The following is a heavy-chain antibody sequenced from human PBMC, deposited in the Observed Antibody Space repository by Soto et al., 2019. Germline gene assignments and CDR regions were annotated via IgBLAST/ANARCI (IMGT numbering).Heavy chain of an antibody. CDR1: GDSISSPKW. D-gene: IGHD6-19*01. Sequence: QVQLQESGPGLVKPSGTLSLTCAVSGDSISSPKWWSWLRQPPGKGREWSGGLLHSGTTNYNPSLMSRVTLSVDKPQNQFSLKLTSVTAADTAIYYCAYSTGWYRHDVWGQGTAVTVSS. J-gene: IGHJ3*01. CDR3: AYSTGWYRHDV. CDR2: LLHSGTT. V-gene: IGHV4-4*02.